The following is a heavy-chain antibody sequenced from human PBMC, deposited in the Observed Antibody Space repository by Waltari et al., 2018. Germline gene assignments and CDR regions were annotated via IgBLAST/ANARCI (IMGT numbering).Heavy chain of an antibody. J-gene: IGHJ4*02. D-gene: IGHD5-12*01. CDR1: GGSFSGYY. V-gene: IGHV4-34*01. CDR2: INHSGST. CDR3: ARVRGYSGYLHFDY. Sequence: QVQLQQCGAGLLKPSETLSLTCAVYGGSFSGYYWSWIRQPPGKGLEWIGEINHSGSTNYNPSLKSRVTISVDTSKNQFSLKLSSVTAADTAVYYCARVRGYSGYLHFDYWGQGTLVTVSS.